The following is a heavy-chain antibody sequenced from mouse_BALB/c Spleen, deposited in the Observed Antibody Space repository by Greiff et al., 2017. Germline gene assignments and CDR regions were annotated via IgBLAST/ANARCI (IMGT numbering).Heavy chain of an antibody. CDR1: GFNIKDYY. CDR3: ARGGTTADY. CDR2: INPSNGRT. Sequence: VQLQESGAELVRPGALVKLSCKASGFNIKDYYMHWVKQRPGQGLEWIGEINPSNGRTNYNEKFKSKATLTVDKSSSTAYMQLSSLTSEDSAVYYCARGGTTADYWGQGTTLTVSS. J-gene: IGHJ2*01. D-gene: IGHD1-2*01. V-gene: IGHV1S81*02.